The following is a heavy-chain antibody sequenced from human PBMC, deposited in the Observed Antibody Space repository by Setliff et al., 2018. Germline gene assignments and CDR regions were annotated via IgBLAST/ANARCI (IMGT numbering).Heavy chain of an antibody. D-gene: IGHD2-8*01. Sequence: ASVKVSCKASGYTLINYGISWVRQAPGQGLEWMGWTGAYTGNTNYAQKFQGRVTMTTDTSTSTSYMELRSLRSDDPSVYYCSRWVRYCTTTSCHSVPGAEVWGQGTLVTVSS. CDR1: GYTLINYG. CDR3: SRWVRYCTTTSCHSVPGAEV. CDR2: TGAYTGNT. V-gene: IGHV1-18*01. J-gene: IGHJ4*02.